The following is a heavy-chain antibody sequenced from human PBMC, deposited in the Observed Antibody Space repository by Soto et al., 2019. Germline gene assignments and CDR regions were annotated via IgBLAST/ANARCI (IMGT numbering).Heavy chain of an antibody. CDR1: GFTFNSYW. J-gene: IGHJ6*02. D-gene: IGHD5-12*01. V-gene: IGHV3-7*03. CDR3: ARGGLHRSGYEYYYDSYGLDV. CDR2: VQQDGSEK. Sequence: EGQLVESGGGLVQPGESLRLSCAGSGFTFNSYWMSWVRQAPGKGLEWVAKVQQDGSEKYYVDSVKGRFTISRDNAKNSVYLQMNSLRVEDTAVYYCARGGLHRSGYEYYYDSYGLDVWGQGTTVTVAS.